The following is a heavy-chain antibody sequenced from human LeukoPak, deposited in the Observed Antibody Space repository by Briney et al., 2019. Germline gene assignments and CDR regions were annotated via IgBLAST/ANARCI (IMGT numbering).Heavy chain of an antibody. D-gene: IGHD3-22*01. CDR1: GGSFSGYY. CDR2: INHSGST. J-gene: IGHJ4*02. Sequence: PSETLSLTCAVYGGSFSGYYWSWIRQPPGKGLEWIGEINHSGSTNYNPSLKSRVTISVDTSKNQFSLKLSSVTAADTAVYYCACSMIVAAGFDYWGQGTLVTVSS. V-gene: IGHV4-34*01. CDR3: ACSMIVAAGFDY.